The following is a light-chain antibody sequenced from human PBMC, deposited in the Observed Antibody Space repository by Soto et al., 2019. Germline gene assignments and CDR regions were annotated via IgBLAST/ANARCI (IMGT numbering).Light chain of an antibody. Sequence: QSVLTQPPSVSAAPGQKVTISCSGSNSNIGNNYVSWYQQLPGTAPKLLIYDNHKRPSGIPDRFSGSKSGTSATLGITGLQIGDEADYYCGSWDGSLSVAVFGGGTKLTVL. CDR3: GSWDGSLSVAV. CDR2: DNH. CDR1: NSNIGNNY. V-gene: IGLV1-51*01. J-gene: IGLJ2*01.